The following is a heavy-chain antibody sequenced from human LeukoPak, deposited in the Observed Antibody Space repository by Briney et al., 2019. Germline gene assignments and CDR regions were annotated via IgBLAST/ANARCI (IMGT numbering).Heavy chain of an antibody. D-gene: IGHD3-10*01. Sequence: ASVKVSCKASGYTFTSYDINWVRQATGQGLEWMGWMNPNSGNTGYAQKFQGRATMTRNTSISTAYMELSSLRSEDTAVYYCARRSTRDMVLNYWGQGTLVTVSS. CDR3: ARRSTRDMVLNY. J-gene: IGHJ4*02. CDR2: MNPNSGNT. CDR1: GYTFTSYD. V-gene: IGHV1-8*01.